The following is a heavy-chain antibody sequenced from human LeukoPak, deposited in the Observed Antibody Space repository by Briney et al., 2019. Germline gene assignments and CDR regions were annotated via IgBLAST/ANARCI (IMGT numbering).Heavy chain of an antibody. CDR2: IYDSGRT. CDR3: AREGGPYRPLDY. CDR1: GGSISSYY. Sequence: SETLSLTCTVSGGSISSYYWSWIRQPPGKGLEWIGYIYDSGRTDYNPSLQSRATISLFPSKNQFSLRLSSVTAADTAVYYCAREGGPYRPLDYSGQGTLVTVSS. J-gene: IGHJ4*02. V-gene: IGHV4-59*01.